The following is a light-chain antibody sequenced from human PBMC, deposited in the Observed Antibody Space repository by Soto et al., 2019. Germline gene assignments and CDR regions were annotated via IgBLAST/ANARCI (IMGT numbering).Light chain of an antibody. V-gene: IGKV3-15*01. CDR3: QQYNDWPLT. CDR2: GAS. Sequence: EIVLTQSPVTLSVSQGERATLTCRASKSVSNNLAWYQQKAGQAPRLLIYGASARATGIPARFSGSGSGTEFTLTISSLQSEDLAVYYCQQYNDWPLTFGGGTRVEIK. CDR1: KSVSNN. J-gene: IGKJ4*01.